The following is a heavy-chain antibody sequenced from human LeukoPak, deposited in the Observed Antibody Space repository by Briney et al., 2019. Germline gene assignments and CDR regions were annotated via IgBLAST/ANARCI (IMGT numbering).Heavy chain of an antibody. CDR1: GGSISSYY. J-gene: IGHJ4*02. D-gene: IGHD6-19*01. Sequence: SETLSLTCTVSGGSISSYYWRWIRQPPGKGLEWIGYIYYSGSTNYNPSLKSRVTISVDTSKNQFSLKVSSVTAADTAVYYCARYSSGWNFDYWGQGTLVTVSS. CDR2: IYYSGST. CDR3: ARYSSGWNFDY. V-gene: IGHV4-59*01.